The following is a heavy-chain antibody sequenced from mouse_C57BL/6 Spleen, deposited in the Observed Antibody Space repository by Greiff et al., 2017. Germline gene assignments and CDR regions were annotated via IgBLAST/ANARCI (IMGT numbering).Heavy chain of an antibody. V-gene: IGHV1-26*01. J-gene: IGHJ3*01. CDR3: ARSGDSFFLAY. CDR2: INPNNGGT. D-gene: IGHD3-1*01. Sequence: EVQLQQSGPELVKPGASVKISCKASGYTFTDYYMNWVKQSHGKSLEWIGDINPNNGGTSYNQKFKGKATLTVDKSSSTAYMELRSLTSEDSAVYYCARSGDSFFLAYWGQGTLVTVSA. CDR1: GYTFTDYY.